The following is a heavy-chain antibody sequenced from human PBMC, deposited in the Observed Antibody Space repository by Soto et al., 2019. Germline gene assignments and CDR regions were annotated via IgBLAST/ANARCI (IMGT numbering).Heavy chain of an antibody. V-gene: IGHV3-20*04. D-gene: IGHD3-3*01. CDR1: GFTFDDYG. Sequence: EVQLVESGGGVVRPGGSLRLSCAASGFTFDDYGMSWVRQAPGKGLEWVSGINWNGGSTGYADSVKGRFTISRDNAKNSLYLQMNSLSADDTALYYCARDFDFCCVHISLFIDVWGQGTTVTVSS. J-gene: IGHJ6*02. CDR2: INWNGGST. CDR3: ARDFDFCCVHISLFIDV.